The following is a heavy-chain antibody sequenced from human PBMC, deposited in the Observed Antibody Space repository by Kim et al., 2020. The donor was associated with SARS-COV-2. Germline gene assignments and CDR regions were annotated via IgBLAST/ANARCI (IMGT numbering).Heavy chain of an antibody. D-gene: IGHD3-10*01. Sequence: ADSVTGRFTISRDNAKHPMYLQMNSLRAEDTAVYYCASLRVFLWFGEVGHWGQGTLVTVSS. J-gene: IGHJ4*02. V-gene: IGHV3-21*01. CDR3: ASLRVFLWFGEVGH.